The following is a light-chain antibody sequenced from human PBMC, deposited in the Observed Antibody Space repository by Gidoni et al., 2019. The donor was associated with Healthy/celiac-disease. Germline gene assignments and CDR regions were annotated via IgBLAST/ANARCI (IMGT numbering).Light chain of an antibody. J-gene: IGKJ2*01. CDR3: QQYFSTPHT. CDR1: QSVLYSSNNKNY. CDR2: WAS. V-gene: IGKV4-1*01. Sequence: DIVITKSPSPLAVSLGERAIINRKSSQSVLYSSNNKNYLAWYQQKPGQPPKLLIYWASTRESGVPDRFSGSGSGTDFTLTISSLQAEDVAVYYCQQYFSTPHTFGQGTKLEIK.